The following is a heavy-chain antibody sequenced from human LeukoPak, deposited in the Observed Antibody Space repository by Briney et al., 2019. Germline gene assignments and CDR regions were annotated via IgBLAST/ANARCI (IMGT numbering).Heavy chain of an antibody. CDR3: ATPPTVTRNY. CDR2: ISASGNST. Sequence: GGSLRLSCVASGFTFSSYAMSWVRQAPGKGLEWVSAISASGNSTFYADSVRGRFTISRDNSKNTLYLQMNSLRAEDTAVYYCATPPTVTRNYWGQGTLVTVSS. CDR1: GFTFSSYA. V-gene: IGHV3-23*01. J-gene: IGHJ4*02. D-gene: IGHD4-17*01.